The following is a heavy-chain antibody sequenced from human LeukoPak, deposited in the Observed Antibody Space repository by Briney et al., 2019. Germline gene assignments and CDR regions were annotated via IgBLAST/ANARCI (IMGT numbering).Heavy chain of an antibody. D-gene: IGHD3-3*01. CDR1: GGSISSGGYY. J-gene: IGHJ3*02. CDR2: IYHSGST. Sequence: PSETLSLTCTVSGGSISSGGYYWSWIRQPPGKGLEWIGYIYHSGSTYYNPSLKSRVTISVDRSKNQFSLKLSSVTAADTAVYYCARAADDFDAFDIWGQGTMVTVSS. CDR3: ARAADDFDAFDI. V-gene: IGHV4-30-2*01.